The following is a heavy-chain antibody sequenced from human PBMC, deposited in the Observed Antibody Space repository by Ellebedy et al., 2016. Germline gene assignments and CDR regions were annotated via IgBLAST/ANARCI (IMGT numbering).Heavy chain of an antibody. V-gene: IGHV1-18*01. Sequence: ASVKVSCXASGYTFTSYGISWVRQAPGQGLEWMGWISAYNGNTNYAQKLQGRVTMTTDTSTSTAYMELRSLRSDDTAVYYCARGPFGELLESSSIAFDIWGQGTMVTVSS. CDR1: GYTFTSYG. CDR2: ISAYNGNT. J-gene: IGHJ3*02. CDR3: ARGPFGELLESSSIAFDI. D-gene: IGHD3-10*01.